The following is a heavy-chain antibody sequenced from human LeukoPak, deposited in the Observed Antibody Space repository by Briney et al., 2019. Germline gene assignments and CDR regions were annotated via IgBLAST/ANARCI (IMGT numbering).Heavy chain of an antibody. CDR2: TYYSEST. V-gene: IGHV4-59*01. D-gene: IGHD3-3*01. J-gene: IGHJ5*02. CDR3: ARDSRDFWSGYYRYDP. CDR1: GGFISSYY. Sequence: SETLSLTCTVSGGFISSYYGSWLRQPPGNGLECIGYTYYSESTNYNLSSRSRVTISVDTTKNQFSLKLSSVTAADTAVYYCARDSRDFWSGYYRYDPWGQGTLVTVSS.